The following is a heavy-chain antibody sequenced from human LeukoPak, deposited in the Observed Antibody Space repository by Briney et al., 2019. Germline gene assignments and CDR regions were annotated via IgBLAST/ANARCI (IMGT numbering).Heavy chain of an antibody. CDR2: INPRGGSA. J-gene: IGHJ6*02. V-gene: IGHV1-46*01. CDR3: ARDSRFLEWISPGTFYYGMDV. D-gene: IGHD3-3*01. Sequence: ASVKVSCKASGYTFTSFYMHWVRQAPGQGLEWMGIINPRGGSASAAQKFQGRLTLTRDTSTSTVYMDLSSLRSQDTAVYYCARDSRFLEWISPGTFYYGMDVWGQGTTVTVSS. CDR1: GYTFTSFY.